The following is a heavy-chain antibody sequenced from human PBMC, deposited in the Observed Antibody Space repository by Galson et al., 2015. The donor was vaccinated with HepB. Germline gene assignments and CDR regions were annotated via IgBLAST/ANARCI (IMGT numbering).Heavy chain of an antibody. CDR3: ARAETDISGYDFLDY. CDR1: TYTFTNFD. V-gene: IGHV1-8*01. CDR2: MNPNSGDT. J-gene: IGHJ4*02. D-gene: IGHD5-12*01. Sequence: SVKVSCKASTYTFTNFDINWVRQATGQGLGWMGWMNPNSGDTGNAHKFQGRVSMTRDTSISTAYMELSNLTSEDTAVYFCARAETDISGYDFLDYWGQGTQVTVSS.